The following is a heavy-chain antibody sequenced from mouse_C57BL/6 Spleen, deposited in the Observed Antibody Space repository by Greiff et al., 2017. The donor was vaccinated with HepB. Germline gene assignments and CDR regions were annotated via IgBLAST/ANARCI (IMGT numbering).Heavy chain of an antibody. CDR3: ARGGSSYDYFDY. V-gene: IGHV5-4*03. J-gene: IGHJ2*01. D-gene: IGHD1-1*01. CDR1: GFTFSSYA. CDR2: ISDGGSYT. Sequence: EVKLMESGGGLVKPGGSLKLSCAASGFTFSSYAMSWVRQTPEKRLEWVATISDGGSYTYYPDNVKGRFTFSRDNAKNNLYLQMSHLKSEDTAMYYCARGGSSYDYFDYWGQGTTLTVSS.